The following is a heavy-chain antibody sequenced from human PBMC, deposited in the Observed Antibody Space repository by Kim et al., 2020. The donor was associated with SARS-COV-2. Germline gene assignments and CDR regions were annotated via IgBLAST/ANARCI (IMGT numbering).Heavy chain of an antibody. CDR2: ISSNGGST. V-gene: IGHV3-64D*09. CDR1: GFTFSSYA. J-gene: IGHJ4*02. Sequence: GGSLRLSCSASGFTFSSYAMHWVRQAPGKGLEYVSAISSNGGSTYYADSVKGRFTISRDNSKNTLYLQMSSLRAEDTAVYYCVKDITEQQQLARDGGFDYWGQGTLVTVSS. CDR3: VKDITEQQQLARDGGFDY. D-gene: IGHD6-13*01.